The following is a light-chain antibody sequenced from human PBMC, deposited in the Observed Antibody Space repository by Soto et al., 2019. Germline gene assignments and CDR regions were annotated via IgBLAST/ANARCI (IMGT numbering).Light chain of an antibody. CDR2: GVT. CDR3: NSYTTRYTYV. Sequence: QSVLTQPASVSGSPGQSMTISCTGTSXDVGGYNYVSWYQQHPGRAPKLLIYGVTNRPSGVSNRFSGTKSANTASLTISGLQAEDEADYYCNSYTTRYTYVFGTGTKVTVL. V-gene: IGLV2-14*01. J-gene: IGLJ1*01. CDR1: SXDVGGYNY.